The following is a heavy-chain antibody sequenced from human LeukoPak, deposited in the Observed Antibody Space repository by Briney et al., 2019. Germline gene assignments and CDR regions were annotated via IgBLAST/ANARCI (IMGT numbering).Heavy chain of an antibody. CDR2: MNPNSGNT. D-gene: IGHD2-15*01. CDR3: ARGFCSGGSCYTTIDY. CDR1: GYTFTSYD. V-gene: IGHV1-8*01. J-gene: IGHJ4*02. Sequence: ASVKVSCKASGYTFTSYDINWVRQATGQGLEWMGWMNPNSGNTGYAQKFQGRVTMTRNTSISTAYMELSSLRFEDTAVYYCARGFCSGGSCYTTIDYWGQGTLVTVSS.